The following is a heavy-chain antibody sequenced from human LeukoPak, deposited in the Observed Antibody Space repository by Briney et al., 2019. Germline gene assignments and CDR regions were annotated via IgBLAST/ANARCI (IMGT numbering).Heavy chain of an antibody. Sequence: SQTLSLTCTVSGGSISSGSYYWSWIRQPAGKGLEWIGRIYTSGSTNYNPSLKSRVTISVDTSKNQFSLKLSSVTAADTAVYYCARRIPYELHSFDYWGQGTLVTVSS. CDR1: GGSISSGSYY. CDR3: ARRIPYELHSFDY. V-gene: IGHV4-61*02. J-gene: IGHJ4*02. D-gene: IGHD3-16*01. CDR2: IYTSGST.